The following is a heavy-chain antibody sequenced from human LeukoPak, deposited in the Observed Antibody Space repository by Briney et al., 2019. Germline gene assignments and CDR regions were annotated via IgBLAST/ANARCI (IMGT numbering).Heavy chain of an antibody. J-gene: IGHJ3*02. CDR1: GFTFSAYE. Sequence: GGSLRLSCAASGFTFSAYEMNWVRQAPGKGLEWVSYIGSSGSTVYYADSVKGRFTISRDNAKNSLYMQMESLRDEDTAIYYCARDTLEYSNSPDALDIWGQGTMVAVSS. CDR2: IGSSGSTV. CDR3: ARDTLEYSNSPDALDI. V-gene: IGHV3-48*03. D-gene: IGHD4-23*01.